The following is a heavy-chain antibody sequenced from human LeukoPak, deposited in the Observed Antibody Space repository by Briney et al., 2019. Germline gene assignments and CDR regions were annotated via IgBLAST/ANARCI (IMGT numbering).Heavy chain of an antibody. V-gene: IGHV1-2*02. D-gene: IGHD6-13*01. CDR1: GYTFTDYY. CDR2: INPNSGGT. Sequence: ASVTLSCKASGYTFTDYYMHWVRQAPGQGLEWMGWINPNSGGTNYAQKFQGRVTMTTDTSISTAYMEVSRLRSDDTAVYYCARVRIGQQLDKYYYYAMDVWGQRSTVTVSS. J-gene: IGHJ6*02. CDR3: ARVRIGQQLDKYYYYAMDV.